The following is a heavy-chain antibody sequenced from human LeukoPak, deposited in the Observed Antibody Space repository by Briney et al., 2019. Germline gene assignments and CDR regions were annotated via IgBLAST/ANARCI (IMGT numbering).Heavy chain of an antibody. J-gene: IGHJ4*02. CDR3: AKSGLSRFDY. CDR1: GFTFSSHG. Sequence: GGTLRLSCAASGFTFSSHGMNWVRQAPGKGLEWVSGISPSGGITYYTDSVKGRFTISRDNSKNTLYLQMNSLRAEDTAVYYCAKSGLSRFDYWGQGTLVTVSS. CDR2: ISPSGGIT. V-gene: IGHV3-23*01. D-gene: IGHD4/OR15-4a*01.